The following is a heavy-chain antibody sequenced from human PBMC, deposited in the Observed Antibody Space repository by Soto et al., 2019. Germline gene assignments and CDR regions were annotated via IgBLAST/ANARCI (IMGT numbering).Heavy chain of an antibody. V-gene: IGHV3-30*18. D-gene: IGHD4-17*01. CDR1: GFTFSSYG. CDR2: ISYDGSNK. J-gene: IGHJ5*02. Sequence: QVQLVESGGGVVQPGRSLRLSCAASGFTFSSYGMHWVRQAPGKGLEWVAVISYDGSNKYYADSVKGRFTISRDNSKNTLYLQMNSLRAEDTAVYYCAKVPFGYGGNSGWFDPWGQGTLVTVSS. CDR3: AKVPFGYGGNSGWFDP.